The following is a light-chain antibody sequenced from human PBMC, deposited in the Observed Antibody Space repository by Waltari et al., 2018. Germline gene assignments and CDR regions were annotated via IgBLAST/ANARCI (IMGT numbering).Light chain of an antibody. CDR1: QNIGTS. J-gene: IGKJ1*01. CDR2: RSS. V-gene: IGKV3-15*01. CDR3: QQYNNWPPGT. Sequence: ETVMTQSPATLSVSPGERATLSCTTRQNIGTSLACSQQKPGQAPRLLIYRSSKRATGIPARFSGSGSETEFALTISSLQSEDSAIYYCQQYNNWPPGTFGQGTKVEI.